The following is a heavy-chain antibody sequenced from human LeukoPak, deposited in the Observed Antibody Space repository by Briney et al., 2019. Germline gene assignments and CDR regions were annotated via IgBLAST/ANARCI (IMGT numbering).Heavy chain of an antibody. D-gene: IGHD4-17*01. CDR3: ARGDDYGDYGFDP. CDR2: IYYSGST. J-gene: IGHJ5*02. Sequence: SETLSLTCTVSGGSISSHYWSWIRQPPGKGLEWIGYIYYSGSTNYNPSLKSRVTISVDTSKNQFSLKLSSVTAADTAVYYCARGDDYGDYGFDPWGQGTLVTVFS. V-gene: IGHV4-59*11. CDR1: GGSISSHY.